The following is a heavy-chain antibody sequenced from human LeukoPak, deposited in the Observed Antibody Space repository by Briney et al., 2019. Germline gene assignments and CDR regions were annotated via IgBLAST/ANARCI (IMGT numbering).Heavy chain of an antibody. J-gene: IGHJ4*02. CDR2: IRYDGSNK. CDR3: ARDGLALSDYFDY. V-gene: IGHV3-30*02. Sequence: GGSLRLSCAASGFTFSSYGMHWVRQAPGKGLEWVAFIRYDGSNKYYADSMKGRFTISRDNAKNSLYLQMNSLRAEDTAVYYCARDGLALSDYFDYWGQGTLVTISS. D-gene: IGHD3/OR15-3a*01. CDR1: GFTFSSYG.